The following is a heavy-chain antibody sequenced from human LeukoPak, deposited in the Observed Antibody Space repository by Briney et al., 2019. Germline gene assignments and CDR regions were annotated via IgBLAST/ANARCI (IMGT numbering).Heavy chain of an antibody. CDR1: GYTFTGYY. V-gene: IGHV1-2*04. D-gene: IGHD3-22*01. J-gene: IGHJ4*02. CDR3: ARVARSLYYDSSGYFDY. Sequence: ASEKVSCKASGYTFTGYYMHWVRQAPGQGLEWMGWINPNSGGTNYAQKFQGWVTMTRDTSISTAYMELSRLRSDDTAVYYCARVARSLYYDSSGYFDYWGQGTLVTVSS. CDR2: INPNSGGT.